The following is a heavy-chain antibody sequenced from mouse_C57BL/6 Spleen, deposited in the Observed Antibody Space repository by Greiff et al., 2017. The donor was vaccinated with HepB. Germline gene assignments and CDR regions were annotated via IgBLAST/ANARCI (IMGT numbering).Heavy chain of an antibody. Sequence: VQLQQSGAELARPGASVKLSCKASGYTFTSYGISWVKQRTGQGLEWIGEIYPRSGNTYYNEKFKGKATLTADKSSSTAYMELRSLTSEDSAVYFCARLDNPIYYGNYYYAMDYWGQGTSVTVSS. CDR3: ARLDNPIYYGNYYYAMDY. CDR2: IYPRSGNT. D-gene: IGHD2-1*01. CDR1: GYTFTSYG. J-gene: IGHJ4*01. V-gene: IGHV1-81*01.